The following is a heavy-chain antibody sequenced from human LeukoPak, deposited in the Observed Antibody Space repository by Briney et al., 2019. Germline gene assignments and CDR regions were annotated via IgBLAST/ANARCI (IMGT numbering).Heavy chain of an antibody. Sequence: GGSLTLSCAASGFTFSSYSMNWVRQAPGKGLEWVSYISSSGSTIYYADSVKGRFAIARDNAKNSLYMEMNSLRAEDTAVYYCARVLSGRGSLYSYYYYMDVWGKGTTVTISS. V-gene: IGHV3-48*04. J-gene: IGHJ6*03. CDR3: ARVLSGRGSLYSYYYYMDV. D-gene: IGHD3-10*01. CDR2: ISSSGSTI. CDR1: GFTFSSYS.